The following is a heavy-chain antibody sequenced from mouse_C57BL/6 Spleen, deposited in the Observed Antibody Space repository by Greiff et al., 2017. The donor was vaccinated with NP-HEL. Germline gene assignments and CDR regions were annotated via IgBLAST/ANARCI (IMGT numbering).Heavy chain of an antibody. CDR1: GFSLTSYG. J-gene: IGHJ1*03. Sequence: QVQLKESGPGLVQPSQSLSITCTVSGFSLTSYGVHWVRQSPGKGLEWLGVIWSGGCTDYHAAFISRLSISKDNSKSQVVFKMNSLQADDTAIYYYARSSTMVTTRWYFDVWGTGTTVTVSS. CDR2: IWSGGCT. D-gene: IGHD2-2*01. V-gene: IGHV2-2*01. CDR3: ARSSTMVTTRWYFDV.